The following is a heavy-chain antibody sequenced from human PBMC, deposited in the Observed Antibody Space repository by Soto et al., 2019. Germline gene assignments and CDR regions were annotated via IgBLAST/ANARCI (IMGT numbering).Heavy chain of an antibody. CDR1: GGSFSGYY. Sequence: QVQLQQWGAGLLKPSETLSLTCAVYGGSFSGYYWSWIRQPPGKGLEWIGEINHSGSTNYNPSLKSRVTISVDTSKNQFSLKLSSVTAADTAVYYCARAAISTAAVDTARLFDYWGQGTLVTVSS. D-gene: IGHD5-18*01. CDR3: ARAAISTAAVDTARLFDY. V-gene: IGHV4-34*01. J-gene: IGHJ4*02. CDR2: INHSGST.